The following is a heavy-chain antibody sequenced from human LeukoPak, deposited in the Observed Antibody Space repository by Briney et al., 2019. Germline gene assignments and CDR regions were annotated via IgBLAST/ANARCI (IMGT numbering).Heavy chain of an antibody. J-gene: IGHJ4*02. D-gene: IGHD6-19*01. V-gene: IGHV6-1*01. CDR3: ARDRRQWLVDY. CDR2: TYYRSKWYD. Sequence: KASQPLSLTCAISGDIVSINSAAWNWISQSPSRGLEWLGRTYYRSKWYDDYAVSVQSRITINPDTSKNQFSLQLNSVTPEDTAVYYCARDRRQWLVDYWGQGTLVTVSS. CDR1: GDIVSINSAA.